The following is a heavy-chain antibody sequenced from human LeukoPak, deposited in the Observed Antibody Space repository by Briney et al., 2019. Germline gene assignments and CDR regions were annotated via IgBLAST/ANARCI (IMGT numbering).Heavy chain of an antibody. CDR3: AKEYSSSSSWYFDY. CDR2: ISAYNGNT. Sequence: ASVKVSCKASGYTFTSYGISWVRQAPGQGLEWMGWISAYNGNTNYAQKLQGRVTMTTDTSTSTAYMELRSLRSDDTAVYYCAKEYSSSSSWYFDYWGQGTLVTVSS. CDR1: GYTFTSYG. J-gene: IGHJ4*02. V-gene: IGHV1-18*01. D-gene: IGHD6-6*01.